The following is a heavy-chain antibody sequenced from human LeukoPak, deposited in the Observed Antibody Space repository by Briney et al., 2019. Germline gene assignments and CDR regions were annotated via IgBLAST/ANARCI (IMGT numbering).Heavy chain of an antibody. CDR2: IYSGGST. Sequence: GGSLRLSCAASGFTVSSNYMSWVRQAPGKRLEWVSVIYSGGSTYYADSVKGRFTISRDNSKNTLYLQMNSLRAEDTAVYYCARARLRYFDDPEYYFDYWGQGTLVTVSS. J-gene: IGHJ4*02. D-gene: IGHD3-9*01. V-gene: IGHV3-66*02. CDR1: GFTVSSNY. CDR3: ARARLRYFDDPEYYFDY.